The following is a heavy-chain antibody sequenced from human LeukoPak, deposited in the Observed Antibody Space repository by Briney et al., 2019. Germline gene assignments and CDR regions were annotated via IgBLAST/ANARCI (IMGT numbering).Heavy chain of an antibody. D-gene: IGHD3-3*01. CDR3: VRGFGELYRTLGFDY. V-gene: IGHV1-18*01. J-gene: IGHJ4*02. CDR1: GYTFTSYA. CDR2: ISAYTGNT. Sequence: ASVKVSCKASGYTFTSYAMNWVRQAPGQGLEWMGWISAYTGNTHYAQKLQGRVILTTETATSTAYMELRSLRSDDTAMYYCVRGFGELYRTLGFDYWGQGTLVTVSS.